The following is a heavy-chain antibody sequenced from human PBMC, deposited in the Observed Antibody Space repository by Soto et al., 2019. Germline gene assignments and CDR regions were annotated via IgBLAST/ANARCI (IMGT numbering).Heavy chain of an antibody. CDR1: GYTFSTYH. V-gene: IGHV1-69*13. CDR2: IIPIFGTA. J-gene: IGHJ6*02. D-gene: IGHD6-6*01. CDR3: ARDESSTGDYSYSGMDV. Sequence: SVKVSCKTSGYTFSTYHMHWVRQAPGQGLEWMGGIIPIFGTANYAQKFQGRVTITADESTSTAYMELSSLRSEDTAVYYCARDESSTGDYSYSGMDVRGLG.